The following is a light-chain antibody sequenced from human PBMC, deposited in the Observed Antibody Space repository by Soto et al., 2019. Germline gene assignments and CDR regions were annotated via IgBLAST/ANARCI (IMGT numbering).Light chain of an antibody. CDR3: QQYGGSTLFT. J-gene: IGKJ3*01. CDR1: QSLNGRY. CDR2: DAS. V-gene: IGKV3-20*01. Sequence: EIVLTQSPGTLSLSPGERATLSCRASQSLNGRYLAWYQQKPGQAPRLVISDASSRATGIPDRFSGSVSGTDFTLTITRLEPEDFAVYYCQQYGGSTLFTFGPGTKVDIK.